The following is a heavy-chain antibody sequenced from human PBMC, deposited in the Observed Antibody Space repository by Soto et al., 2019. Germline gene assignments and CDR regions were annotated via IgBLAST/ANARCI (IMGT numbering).Heavy chain of an antibody. CDR1: GYTLTELS. CDR2: FDPEDGET. J-gene: IGHJ6*03. D-gene: IGHD6-13*01. Sequence: QVQLVQSGAEVKKPGASVKVSCKVSGYTLTELSMHWVRQAPGKGLEWMGGFDPEDGETIYAQKFQGRVTMTEDTFTDTAYMELSSVRSEDTAVYYCATGTIAAAGSYYYYMDVWGKGTTVTVSS. CDR3: ATGTIAAAGSYYYYMDV. V-gene: IGHV1-24*01.